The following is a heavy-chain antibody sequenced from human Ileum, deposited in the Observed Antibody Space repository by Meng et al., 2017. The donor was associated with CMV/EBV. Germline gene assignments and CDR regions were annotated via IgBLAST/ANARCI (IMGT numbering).Heavy chain of an antibody. V-gene: IGHV1-2*02. J-gene: IGHJ4*02. CDR2: IDPNTGGT. D-gene: IGHD6-6*01. CDR1: GYTFTGNY. Sequence: QGRLVQSGAEVKKPGTSVKVSCKASGYTFTGNYIYWVRQAPGQGLEWMGWIDPNTGGTKYIQKFQGRVTMTGDTSISTAYMELSGLRFDDTAVYYCARRERISSGLEYWGQGTLVTVSS. CDR3: ARRERISSGLEY.